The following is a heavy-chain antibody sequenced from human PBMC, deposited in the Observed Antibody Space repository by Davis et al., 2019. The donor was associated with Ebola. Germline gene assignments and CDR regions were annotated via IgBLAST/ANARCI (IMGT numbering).Heavy chain of an antibody. V-gene: IGHV3-74*03. Sequence: GESLKISCAASGFTFNNYAMTWVRQAPGEGLVWVSRITGDGSSTAYADSVKSRFTISRDNAKKTLYLQMDSLRTDDTGVYYCAREGSGLYFDYWGQGALVTVSS. CDR2: ITGDGSST. D-gene: IGHD3-10*01. CDR3: AREGSGLYFDY. J-gene: IGHJ4*02. CDR1: GFTFNNYA.